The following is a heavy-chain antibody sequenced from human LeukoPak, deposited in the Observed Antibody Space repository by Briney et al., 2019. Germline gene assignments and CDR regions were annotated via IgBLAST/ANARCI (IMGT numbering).Heavy chain of an antibody. V-gene: IGHV3-30*03. CDR1: GFTFSSYG. J-gene: IGHJ4*02. CDR2: ISYDGSNK. CDR3: ARDSVATRLGY. D-gene: IGHD5-12*01. Sequence: GGSLGLSCAASGFTFSSYGMHWVRQAPGKGLEWVAVISYDGSNKYYADSVKGRFTISRDNSKNTLYLRMNSLRAEDTAVYYCARDSVATRLGYWGQGTLVTVSS.